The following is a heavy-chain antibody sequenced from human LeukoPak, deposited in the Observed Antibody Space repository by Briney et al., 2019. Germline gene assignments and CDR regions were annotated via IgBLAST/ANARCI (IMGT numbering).Heavy chain of an antibody. J-gene: IGHJ4*02. CDR2: IYHSGST. V-gene: IGHV4-4*02. CDR1: GGSISSSNW. CDR3: ARVPGYCTNGVCSFDY. Sequence: PSETLSLTCTVSGGSISSSNWWSWIRQPPGKGLEWIGEIYHSGSTNYNPSLKSRVTISIDTSKTQFSLKLSSVTAADTAVYYCARVPGYCTNGVCSFDYWGQGTLVTVSS. D-gene: IGHD2-8*01.